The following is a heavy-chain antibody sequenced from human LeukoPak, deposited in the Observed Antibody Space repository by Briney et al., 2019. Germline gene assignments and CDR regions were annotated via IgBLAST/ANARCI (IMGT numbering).Heavy chain of an antibody. D-gene: IGHD3-10*01. Sequence: RTGGSLRLSCAASGFTFSSYGMSWVRQAPGKGLEWVSAISGSGGSTYYADSVKGRFTISRDNSKNTLYLQMNSLRAEDTAVYYCAKDPLTYGSGSINDYWGQGTLVTVSS. V-gene: IGHV3-23*01. CDR3: AKDPLTYGSGSINDY. J-gene: IGHJ4*02. CDR1: GFTFSSYG. CDR2: ISGSGGST.